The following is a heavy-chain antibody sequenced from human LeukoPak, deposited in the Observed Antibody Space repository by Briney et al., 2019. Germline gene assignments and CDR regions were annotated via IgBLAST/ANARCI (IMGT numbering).Heavy chain of an antibody. Sequence: GGSLRLSCAASGFIFSSYGMHWVRQAPGKGLEWVAVIWYDGSNKYYADSVKGRFTISRDNSKNTLYLQVNSLRAEDTAVYYCARDELAVAKKGFLDSRGQGTLVTVSS. D-gene: IGHD6-19*01. J-gene: IGHJ4*02. CDR1: GFIFSSYG. CDR3: ARDELAVAKKGFLDS. CDR2: IWYDGSNK. V-gene: IGHV3-33*01.